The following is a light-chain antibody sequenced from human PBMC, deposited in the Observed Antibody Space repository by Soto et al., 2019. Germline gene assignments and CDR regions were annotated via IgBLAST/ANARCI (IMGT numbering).Light chain of an antibody. J-gene: IGKJ5*01. CDR1: HSVSSTF. CDR3: LQSSSAVC. V-gene: IGKV3-20*01. Sequence: VWKQSPGAQSLSPGGTPTLTRSASHSVSSTFLAWYQQKPGQAPTLLIYDADTRATGIPDRFSGSGFGTHFTPTFSILEREGFSMYYCLQSSSAVCFAHGTRLEIK. CDR2: DAD.